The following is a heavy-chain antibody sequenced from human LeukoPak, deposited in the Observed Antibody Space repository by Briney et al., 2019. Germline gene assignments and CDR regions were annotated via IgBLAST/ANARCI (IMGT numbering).Heavy chain of an antibody. D-gene: IGHD5-12*01. Sequence: HGESLKISCKASGYSFTTYWIGWVRQMPGKGLEWMGIIYPADSTAHYSPSFQGQVTISVGKSVNTAYLQWSRLKASDTAMYYCARHPKGGYSGYESDYWGQGTLVTVSS. CDR3: ARHPKGGYSGYESDY. CDR2: IYPADSTA. CDR1: GYSFTTYW. V-gene: IGHV5-51*01. J-gene: IGHJ4*02.